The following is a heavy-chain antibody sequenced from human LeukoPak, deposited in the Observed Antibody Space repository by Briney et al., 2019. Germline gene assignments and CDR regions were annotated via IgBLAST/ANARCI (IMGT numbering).Heavy chain of an antibody. Sequence: GGSLRLSCAASGFTFSSYAMSWVRQAPGKGLEWVSAISGSGGSTYYADSVKGRFTISRDNSKNTLYLQMNSLRAEDTAVYYCAKDIVGGYYYYYYMDVWGKGTTVTVSS. D-gene: IGHD1-26*01. J-gene: IGHJ6*03. V-gene: IGHV3-23*01. CDR3: AKDIVGGYYYYYYMDV. CDR1: GFTFSSYA. CDR2: ISGSGGST.